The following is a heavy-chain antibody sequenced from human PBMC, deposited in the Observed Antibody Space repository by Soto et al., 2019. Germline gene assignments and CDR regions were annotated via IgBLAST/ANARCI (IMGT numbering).Heavy chain of an antibody. V-gene: IGHV1-69*12. D-gene: IGHD2-21*02. CDR3: ASLPSGNSFYYYYGMDV. Sequence: QVQLVQSGAEVKKPGSSVKVSCKASGGTFSSYAISWVRQAPGQGLEWMGGIIAIFDTGDYAQKFQGRVTITADESTSTAYMELSSLRSEDTAVYYCASLPSGNSFYYYYGMDVWGQGTTVTVFS. CDR1: GGTFSSYA. CDR2: IIAIFDTG. J-gene: IGHJ6*02.